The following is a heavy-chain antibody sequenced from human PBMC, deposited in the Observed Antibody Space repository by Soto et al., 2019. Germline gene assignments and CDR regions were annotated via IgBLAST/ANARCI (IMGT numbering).Heavy chain of an antibody. CDR1: DGAISTYY. CDR2: IHYSGYT. J-gene: IGHJ4*02. V-gene: IGHV4-59*01. D-gene: IGHD4-4*01. CDR3: AREYSSFEY. Sequence: QVQLQESGPGLVKPSETLSLTGTVSDGAISTYYWHWIRQPPGKGLEWIGYIHYSGYTSYNPSLKSRVTISVDTSKNPFSVRLHSVTAADTAVYYCAREYSSFEYWGQGALVTVS.